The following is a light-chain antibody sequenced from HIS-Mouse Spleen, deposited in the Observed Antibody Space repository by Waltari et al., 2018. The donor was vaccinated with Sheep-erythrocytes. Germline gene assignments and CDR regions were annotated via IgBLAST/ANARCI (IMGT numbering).Light chain of an antibody. CDR1: SSHGGRYNY. CDR2: DVS. V-gene: IGLV2-11*01. Sequence: QSALTQPRSVSGSPGQSVTIPCTGTSSHGGRYNYVSWYQQHPGKAPKLMIYDVSKRPSGVPDRFSGSKSGNTASLTISGLQAEDEADYYCCSYAGSYNHVFATGTKVTVL. CDR3: CSYAGSYNHV. J-gene: IGLJ1*01.